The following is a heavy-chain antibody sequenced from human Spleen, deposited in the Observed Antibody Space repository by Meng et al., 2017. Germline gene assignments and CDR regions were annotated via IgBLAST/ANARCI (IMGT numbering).Heavy chain of an antibody. D-gene: IGHD3-22*01. CDR1: GGSSSSNNW. V-gene: IGHV4-4*02. CDR2: ISHSGST. Sequence: QVQLQESGPGLVKPSGTLSLSCAVSGGSSSSNNWWTWVRQPPGKGLEWIGEISHSGSTNYNPSLKTRVTISVDKSKNRFSLKLSSVTAADTAVYYCAHNYYDSSGYYNNWFDPWGQGTLVTVSS. J-gene: IGHJ5*02. CDR3: AHNYYDSSGYYNNWFDP.